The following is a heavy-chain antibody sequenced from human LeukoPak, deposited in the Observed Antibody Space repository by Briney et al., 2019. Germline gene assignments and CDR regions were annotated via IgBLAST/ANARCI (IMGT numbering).Heavy chain of an antibody. Sequence: GGSLRLSCAASGFTFSSYATSWVRQAPGKGLEWVSAISGSGGSTYYADSVKGRFTISRDNSKNMLYLQMNSLRAEDTAVYYCAKDARYYYDSSGYYYGYWGQGTLVTVSS. CDR2: ISGSGGST. CDR1: GFTFSSYA. CDR3: AKDARYYYDSSGYYYGY. D-gene: IGHD3-22*01. J-gene: IGHJ4*02. V-gene: IGHV3-23*01.